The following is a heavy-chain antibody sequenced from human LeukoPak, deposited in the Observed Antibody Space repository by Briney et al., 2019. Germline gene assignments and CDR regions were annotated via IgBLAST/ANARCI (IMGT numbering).Heavy chain of an antibody. V-gene: IGHV3-43*02. J-gene: IGHJ6*02. D-gene: IGHD3-10*01. Sequence: GGSLRLSCAASGFTFDDYAMHWVRQAPGKGLEWVSLISGDGGSTYYADSVKGRFTISRDNSKNSLYLQMNSLRTEDTALYYCGKDVLYYYYGSGSYYGAGLMDVWGQGTTVSVSS. CDR1: GFTFDDYA. CDR3: GKDVLYYYYGSGSYYGAGLMDV. CDR2: ISGDGGST.